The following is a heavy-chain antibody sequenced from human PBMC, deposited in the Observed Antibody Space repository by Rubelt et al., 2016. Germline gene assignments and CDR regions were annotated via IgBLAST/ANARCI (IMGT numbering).Heavy chain of an antibody. CDR2: IYYSGSP. Sequence: QLQLQESGPGLVKPSEILSLTCTVSGGSISSSSYYWGWIRQPPGKGLEWIGSIYYSGSPYYNPSLKSRVTISVEPSKNHVSLKLSSVTAADTAGYYCARQYNVWGQGTTVTVSS. D-gene: IGHD1-1*01. CDR3: ARQYNV. J-gene: IGHJ6*02. CDR1: GGSISSSSYY. V-gene: IGHV4-39*01.